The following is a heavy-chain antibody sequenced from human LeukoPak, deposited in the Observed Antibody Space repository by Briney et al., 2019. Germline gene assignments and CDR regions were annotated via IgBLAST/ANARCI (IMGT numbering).Heavy chain of an antibody. CDR1: GGSFSSGGYY. Sequence: SETLSLTCGVSGGSFSSGGYYWSWIRQSPGKGLEWIGYLHYSGSTYYNPSLRSRLTFSVDTSKNQFSLDLSSVTAADTAVYYCARGLTRIVQNAFDIWGQGTMVTVSS. CDR3: ARGLTRIVQNAFDI. J-gene: IGHJ3*02. CDR2: LHYSGST. V-gene: IGHV4-31*11. D-gene: IGHD3-22*01.